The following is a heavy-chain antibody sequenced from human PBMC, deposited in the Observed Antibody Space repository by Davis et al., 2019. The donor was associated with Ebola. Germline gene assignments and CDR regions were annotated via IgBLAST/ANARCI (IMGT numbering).Heavy chain of an antibody. Sequence: SLKISCATSGLTFDDYAMHWFRQAPGKGLEWVSGITLNSGTTAYADSVKGRFTISRDHAKDSLYLQMNSLRTEDTAFYYCAKDFYGSGSYIDAWGQGTLVAVSS. J-gene: IGHJ5*02. CDR2: ITLNSGTT. D-gene: IGHD3-10*01. CDR3: AKDFYGSGSYIDA. V-gene: IGHV3-9*01. CDR1: GLTFDDYA.